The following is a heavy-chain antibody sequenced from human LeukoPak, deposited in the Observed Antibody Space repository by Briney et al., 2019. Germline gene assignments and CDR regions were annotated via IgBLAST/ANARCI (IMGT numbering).Heavy chain of an antibody. CDR3: ARLPLMVMGAFDI. Sequence: SETLSLTCTVSGGSISSYYWSWIRQPPGKGLEWIGYIYYSGSTNYNPSLKSRVTISVDTSKNQFCLKLSSVTAADTAVYYCARLPLMVMGAFDIWDQGTMVTVSS. J-gene: IGHJ3*02. V-gene: IGHV4-59*08. CDR1: GGSISSYY. D-gene: IGHD2-8*01. CDR2: IYYSGST.